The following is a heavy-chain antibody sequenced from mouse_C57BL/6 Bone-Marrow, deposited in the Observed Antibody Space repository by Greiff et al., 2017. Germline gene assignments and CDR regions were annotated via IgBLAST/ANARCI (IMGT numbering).Heavy chain of an antibody. D-gene: IGHD2-10*02. J-gene: IGHJ4*01. CDR2: IYPGSGST. CDR1: GYTFTSYW. V-gene: IGHV1-55*01. CDR3: GYGCYAMDY. Sequence: QVHVKQPGAELVKPGASVKMSCKASGYTFTSYWITWVKQRPGQGLEWIGDIYPGSGSTNYNEKFKSKATLTVDTSSSTAYMQLSSLTSEDSAVYYCGYGCYAMDYWGQGTSVTVSS.